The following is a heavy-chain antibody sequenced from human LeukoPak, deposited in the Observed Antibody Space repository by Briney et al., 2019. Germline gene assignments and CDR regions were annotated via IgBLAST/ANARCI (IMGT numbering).Heavy chain of an antibody. J-gene: IGHJ5*02. Sequence: ASVKVSCKASGYTFTSYGISWVRQAPGQGLEWMGWINPNSGGTNYAQKFQGRVTMTRDTSISTAYMELSRLRSDDTAVYYCARDALDIVVVPAAIVWFDPWGQGTLVTVSS. CDR1: GYTFTSYG. V-gene: IGHV1-2*02. D-gene: IGHD2-2*02. CDR2: INPNSGGT. CDR3: ARDALDIVVVPAAIVWFDP.